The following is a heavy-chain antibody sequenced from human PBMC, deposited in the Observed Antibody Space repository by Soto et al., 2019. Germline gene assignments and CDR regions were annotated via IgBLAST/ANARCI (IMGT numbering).Heavy chain of an antibody. CDR3: GREKEDEGSSSLRVYYGVDV. CDR1: GFRLSNYR. Sequence: EVQLVESGGGPVKSGQSLRLSCVASGFRLSNYRVTWVRQGPGKGLEWVSSICSRGDYTHYTESVKGRFTISRDNARNSVYLQMNSLRGEDAAVYYCGREKEDEGSSSLRVYYGVDVWGQGTTVIVSS. V-gene: IGHV3-21*06. CDR2: ICSRGDYT. D-gene: IGHD6-6*01. J-gene: IGHJ6*02.